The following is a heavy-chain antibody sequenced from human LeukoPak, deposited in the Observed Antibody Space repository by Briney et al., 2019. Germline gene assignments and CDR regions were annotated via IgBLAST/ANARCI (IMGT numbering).Heavy chain of an antibody. D-gene: IGHD3-22*01. J-gene: IGHJ4*02. CDR2: INPNSGGT. Sequence: GASVKVSCKTSGYTFTGYYMHWVRQAPGQGLEWMGWINPNSGGTSYAQKFQDRVTMTGDTSISTAYMELSRLTSDDTAVYYCARAPMIVVVFPPRLDYWGQGTLVTVSS. CDR1: GYTFTGYY. V-gene: IGHV1-2*02. CDR3: ARAPMIVVVFPPRLDY.